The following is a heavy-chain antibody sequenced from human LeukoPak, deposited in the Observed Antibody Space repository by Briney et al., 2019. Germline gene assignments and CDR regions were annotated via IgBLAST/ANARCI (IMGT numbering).Heavy chain of an antibody. CDR3: AREPNFDGLFHDAFDI. CDR2: ISYDGSNK. J-gene: IGHJ3*02. D-gene: IGHD3-9*01. V-gene: IGHV3-30*04. Sequence: PGRSLRLSCAASGFTFSSYAMHWVRQAPGKGLEWVAVISYDGSNKYYADSVKGRFTISRDNSKNTLYLQMNSLRAEDTAVYYCAREPNFDGLFHDAFDIWGQGTMVTVSS. CDR1: GFTFSSYA.